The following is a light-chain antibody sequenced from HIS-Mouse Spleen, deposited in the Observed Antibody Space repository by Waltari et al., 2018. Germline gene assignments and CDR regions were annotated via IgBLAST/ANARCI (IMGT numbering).Light chain of an antibody. CDR2: KDS. V-gene: IGLV3-25*03. J-gene: IGLJ2*01. Sequence: SYELTQPPSVSVSPGQTARITCPGDALPKQYAYWYQQQPGQAPVLVIYKDSERPSGIPERFSGSSSGTTVTLTISGVQAEDEADYYCQSADSSGTYHVVFGGGTKLTVL. CDR1: ALPKQY. CDR3: QSADSSGTYHVV.